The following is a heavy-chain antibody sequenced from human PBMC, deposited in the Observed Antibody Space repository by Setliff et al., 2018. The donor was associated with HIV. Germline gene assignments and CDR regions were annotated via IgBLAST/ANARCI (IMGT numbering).Heavy chain of an antibody. CDR2: INSGSSSI. J-gene: IGHJ4*02. CDR3: ARCYYDSSGYYCLSFDY. V-gene: IGHV3-48*04. CDR1: GFAFGRYS. Sequence: PGGSLRLSCAASGFAFGRYSMNWFRQAPGKGLEWVGFINSGSSSIFYGDSVKGRFTISRDNAKNSLYLQMNSLRAEDTALYHCARCYYDSSGYYCLSFDYWGQGTLVTVSS. D-gene: IGHD3-22*01.